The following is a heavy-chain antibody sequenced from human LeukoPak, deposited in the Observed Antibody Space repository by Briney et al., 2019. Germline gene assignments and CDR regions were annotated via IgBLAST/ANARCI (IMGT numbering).Heavy chain of an antibody. J-gene: IGHJ4*02. V-gene: IGHV4-4*02. D-gene: IGHD2-21*01. CDR1: GDSVSYDNW. CDR3: ARHHYFALAY. Sequence: PSETLSLTCAVSGDSVSYDNWWSWVRQPPGKGLEWIGETHHSGSSNYNPSLKSRVTVSVDKPKNQVSLSLTSVTAADTAVYYCARHHYFALAYWGQGTLVTVSS. CDR2: THHSGSS.